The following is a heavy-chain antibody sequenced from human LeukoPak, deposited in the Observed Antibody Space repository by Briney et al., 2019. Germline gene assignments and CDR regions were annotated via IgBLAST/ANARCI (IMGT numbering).Heavy chain of an antibody. CDR3: AKAFSGISFDY. V-gene: IGHV3-23*01. CDR1: GFTFSSYA. Sequence: GGSLRLSCAASGFTFSSYAMTWVRQAPGKGLEWVSTISRSGGSTYYADSVRGRFTISRDNSKNTLYLQMNSLRAEDTAVYYCAKAFSGISFDYWGQGTLVTVSS. CDR2: ISRSGGST. J-gene: IGHJ4*02. D-gene: IGHD3-10*01.